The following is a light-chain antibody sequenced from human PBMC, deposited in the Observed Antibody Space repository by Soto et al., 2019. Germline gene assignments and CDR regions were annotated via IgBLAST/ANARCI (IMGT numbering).Light chain of an antibody. CDR2: YDS. J-gene: IGLJ7*01. CDR1: NIGSKS. V-gene: IGLV3-21*04. CDR3: QVWDSSSDHAV. Sequence: SYELTQPPSVSVAPGKTASITCGGNNIGSKSVHWYQQKPGQAPVLVIYYDSDRPSGIPERFSGSNSENTATLTISRVEAGDEADYYCQVWDSSSDHAVFGGGTQLTVL.